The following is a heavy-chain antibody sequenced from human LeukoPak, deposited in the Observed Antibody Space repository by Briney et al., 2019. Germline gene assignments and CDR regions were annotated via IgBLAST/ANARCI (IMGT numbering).Heavy chain of an antibody. J-gene: IGHJ4*02. CDR3: ARDLGGYSSSWKYYFDY. Sequence: GGSLRLSCAASGFTFSSYGMHWVRHAPAKGLEWVTLIWYDGSNTYYADNVKGHFTISRDDSKNTLYLQMNSLRAEDTAVYYCARDLGGYSSSWKYYFDYWGQGTLVTVSS. CDR1: GFTFSSYG. V-gene: IGHV3-33*01. D-gene: IGHD6-13*01. CDR2: IWYDGSNT.